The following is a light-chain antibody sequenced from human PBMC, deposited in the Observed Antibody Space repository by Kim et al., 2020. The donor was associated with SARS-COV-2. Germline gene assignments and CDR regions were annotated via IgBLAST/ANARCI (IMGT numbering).Light chain of an antibody. CDR3: HQYGSLPLT. CDR2: GAS. CDR1: RIVTSNF. J-gene: IGKJ5*01. Sequence: DTVLTQSPSTLSLSPGERATLSCRASRIVTSNFLAWYQQRPGQAPRLLIYGASSRATGIPDRVSGSGSGTDFTLTINRLDPEDFGVYYCHQYGSLPLTFGQGTLLEIK. V-gene: IGKV3-20*01.